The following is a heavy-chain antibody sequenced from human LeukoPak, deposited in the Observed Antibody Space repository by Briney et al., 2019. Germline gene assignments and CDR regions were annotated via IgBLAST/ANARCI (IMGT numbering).Heavy chain of an antibody. CDR3: AKGYCRGNSCYDDRGAFDY. V-gene: IGHV4-38-2*02. CDR1: GYSISSGNY. Sequence: SETLSLTCSVSGYSISSGNYWGWIRLPPGKGLQWIGSIYYSGSTYYNPSLKSRVTISVDTSKNQFSLKLSSVTAADTAVYYCAKGYCRGNSCYDDRGAFDYWGQGTLVTVSS. D-gene: IGHD2-2*01. CDR2: IYYSGST. J-gene: IGHJ4*02.